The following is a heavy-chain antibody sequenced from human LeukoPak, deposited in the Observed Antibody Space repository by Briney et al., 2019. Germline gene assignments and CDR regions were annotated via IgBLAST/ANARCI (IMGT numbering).Heavy chain of an antibody. V-gene: IGHV3-53*05. CDR2: VSGSGGST. D-gene: IGHD4-17*01. Sequence: PGGSLRLSCVASGFTVSSIYMSWVRQAPGKGLEWVSAVSGSGGSTYYADSVKGRFTISRDNSKNTLYLQMYSLRAEDTAVYYCAKIPYGDYVLDYYYYMDVWGKGTTVTISS. CDR3: AKIPYGDYVLDYYYYMDV. J-gene: IGHJ6*03. CDR1: GFTVSSIY.